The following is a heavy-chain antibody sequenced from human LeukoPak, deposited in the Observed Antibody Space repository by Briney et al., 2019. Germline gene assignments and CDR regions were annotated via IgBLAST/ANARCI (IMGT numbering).Heavy chain of an antibody. V-gene: IGHV1-69*13. Sequence: ASVKVSCKASGGTFSSYAISWVRQAPGQGLEWMGGIIPIFGTANYAQKFQGRVTITADESTSTAYMELSGLRSEDTAVYYCARVRVSAGSIEEAVDYWGQGTLVTVSS. CDR3: ARVRVSAGSIEEAVDY. J-gene: IGHJ4*02. CDR2: IIPIFGTA. CDR1: GGTFSSYA. D-gene: IGHD2-2*01.